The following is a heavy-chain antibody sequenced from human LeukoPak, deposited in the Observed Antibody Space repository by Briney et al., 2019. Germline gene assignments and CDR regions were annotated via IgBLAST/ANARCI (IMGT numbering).Heavy chain of an antibody. CDR2: ISYDGSNK. Sequence: GGSLRLSCAASGFTFSSYGMHWARQAPGKGREWVAEISYDGSNKYYADSVKGRFTISRDNSKNTLYLQMNSLRAEDTAVYYCAKVRYYDSSGYLYYFDYWGQGTLVTVSS. V-gene: IGHV3-30*18. D-gene: IGHD3-22*01. CDR3: AKVRYYDSSGYLYYFDY. J-gene: IGHJ4*02. CDR1: GFTFSSYG.